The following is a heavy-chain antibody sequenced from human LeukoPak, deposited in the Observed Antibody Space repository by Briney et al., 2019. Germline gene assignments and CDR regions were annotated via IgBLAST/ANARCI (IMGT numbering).Heavy chain of an antibody. CDR1: GFTFSSYA. V-gene: IGHV3-23*01. J-gene: IGHJ4*02. D-gene: IGHD6-6*01. CDR2: ISGSGGST. Sequence: GGSLRLSCAASGFTFSSYAMSWVRQAPGKGLEWVSAISGSGGSTYYADSVKGRFTISRDNFKNTLYLQMNSLRAEDTAVYYCAKDLDSSSSGFDYWGQGTLVTVSS. CDR3: AKDLDSSSSGFDY.